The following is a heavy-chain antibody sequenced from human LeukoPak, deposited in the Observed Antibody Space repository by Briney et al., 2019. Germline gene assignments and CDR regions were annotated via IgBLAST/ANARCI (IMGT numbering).Heavy chain of an antibody. V-gene: IGHV3-30-3*01. J-gene: IGHJ6*02. CDR1: GFTFSSYA. CDR3: ARVGSGAYYYYGMDV. Sequence: GGSLRLSCAASGFTFSSYAMHWVRQAPGKGLEWVAVISHDGSNKYYADSVKGRFTISRDNSKNTLYLQMNSLRAEDTAVYYCARVGSGAYYYYGMDVWGQGTTVTVSS. D-gene: IGHD3-3*01. CDR2: ISHDGSNK.